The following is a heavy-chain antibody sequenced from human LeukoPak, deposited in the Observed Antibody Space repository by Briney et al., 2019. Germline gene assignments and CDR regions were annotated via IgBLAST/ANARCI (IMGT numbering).Heavy chain of an antibody. J-gene: IGHJ6*03. CDR2: INHSGST. Sequence: SETLSLTCTVSGGSISSSSYYWSWIRQPPGKGLEWIGEINHSGSTNYNPSLKSRVTISVDTSKNQFSLKLSSVTAADTAVYYCASDVGGYSSGWTPNLGYYYYMDVWGKGTTVTVSS. CDR3: ASDVGGYSSGWTPNLGYYYYMDV. V-gene: IGHV4-39*07. D-gene: IGHD6-19*01. CDR1: GGSISSSSYY.